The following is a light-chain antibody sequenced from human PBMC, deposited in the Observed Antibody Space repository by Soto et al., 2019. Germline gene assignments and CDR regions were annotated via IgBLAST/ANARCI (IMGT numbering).Light chain of an antibody. V-gene: IGLV2-14*01. Sequence: QSVLTQPASVSGSPGQSITISCTGTSSDVGAYNYVSWYQQRPGKAPQLIIYEVSYRPSGISNRFSGSKSDNTASLTISGLQAEDEADYYCSSYTSRSTHVFGSGTKLTVL. CDR2: EVS. J-gene: IGLJ1*01. CDR3: SSYTSRSTHV. CDR1: SSDVGAYNY.